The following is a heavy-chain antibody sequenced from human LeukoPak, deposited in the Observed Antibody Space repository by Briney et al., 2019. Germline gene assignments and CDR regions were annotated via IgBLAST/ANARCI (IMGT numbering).Heavy chain of an antibody. D-gene: IGHD2-2*01. CDR2: IYSGGST. CDR3: ARGGDVVVPAAISGGAFDI. J-gene: IGHJ3*02. CDR1: GFTVSSNY. Sequence: GGSLRLSCAASGFTVSSNYMSWVRQAPGKGLERVSVIYSGGSTYYADSVKGRFTISRDNSKNTLYLQMNSLRAEDTAVYYCARGGDVVVPAAISGGAFDIWGQGTMVTVSS. V-gene: IGHV3-66*02.